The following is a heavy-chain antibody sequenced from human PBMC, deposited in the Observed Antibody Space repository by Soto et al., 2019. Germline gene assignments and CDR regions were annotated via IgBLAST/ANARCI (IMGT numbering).Heavy chain of an antibody. CDR3: ARSYYDSSDHYYFDY. V-gene: IGHV4-59*08. J-gene: IGHJ4*02. Sequence: SETLSHTCTVFGGFISSSYWSWIRKPPGKGLEWIGYIYYSGSTNYNPSLKSRVTISLDTSKNQFSLKLSSVTAADTAVYYCARSYYDSSDHYYFDYWGQGTLVTVS. CDR1: GGFISSSY. D-gene: IGHD3-22*01. CDR2: IYYSGST.